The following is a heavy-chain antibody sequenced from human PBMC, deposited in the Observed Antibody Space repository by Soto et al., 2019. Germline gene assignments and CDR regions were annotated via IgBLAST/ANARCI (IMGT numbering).Heavy chain of an antibody. D-gene: IGHD6-6*01. Sequence: SETLSLTCAVYGGSFSGYYWSWIRQPPGKGLEWIGEINHSGSTNYNPSLKSRVTISVDTSKNQLSLKLSSVTAADTAVYYCARGPFIAARREYNWFDPWGQGTLVTVSS. CDR1: GGSFSGYY. CDR3: ARGPFIAARREYNWFDP. J-gene: IGHJ5*02. CDR2: INHSGST. V-gene: IGHV4-34*01.